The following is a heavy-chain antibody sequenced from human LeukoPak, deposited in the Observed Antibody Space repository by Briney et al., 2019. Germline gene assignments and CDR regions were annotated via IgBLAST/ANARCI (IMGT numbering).Heavy chain of an antibody. D-gene: IGHD2-8*01. V-gene: IGHV4-30-4*08. Sequence: SQTLSLTCTVSGGSTSSGDYYWSWIRQPPGKGLEWIGYIYHSGSTYYNPSLKSRVTISVDTSTNQFSLKLYSVTAADTAVYYCARGGWYCTNGICYPEYFHHWGQGTLVTVSS. J-gene: IGHJ1*01. CDR3: ARGGWYCTNGICYPEYFHH. CDR1: GGSTSSGDYY. CDR2: IYHSGST.